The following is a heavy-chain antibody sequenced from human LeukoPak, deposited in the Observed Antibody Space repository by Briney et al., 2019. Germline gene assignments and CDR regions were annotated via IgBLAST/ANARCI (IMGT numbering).Heavy chain of an antibody. J-gene: IGHJ5*02. D-gene: IGHD3-22*01. V-gene: IGHV1-18*04. CDR3: ARDLRYYYDSSGENWFDP. CDR2: ISAYNGNT. CDR1: GYTFTGYY. Sequence: ASVKVSCKASGYTFTGYYMHWVRQAPGQGLEWMGWISAYNGNTNYAQKLQGRVTMTTDTSTSTAYMELRSLRSDDTAVYYCARDLRYYYDSSGENWFDPWGQGTLVTVSS.